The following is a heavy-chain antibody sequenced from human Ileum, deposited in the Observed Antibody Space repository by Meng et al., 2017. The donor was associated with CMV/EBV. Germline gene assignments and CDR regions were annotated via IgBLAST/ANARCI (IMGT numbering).Heavy chain of an antibody. CDR1: GNIFTGYY. CDR2: INLNSGVI. J-gene: IGHJ4*02. V-gene: IGHV1-2*02. CDR3: ARENWVYDY. Sequence: QLVQSGAELKKPGSAVKFSCKASGNIFTGYYMHWVRQAPGQGLEWVGCINLNSGVIDFAQKFQGRITLTRDTSITTAYMELTRLIYDDTAVYYCARENWVYDYWGQGTLVTVSS. D-gene: IGHD7-27*01.